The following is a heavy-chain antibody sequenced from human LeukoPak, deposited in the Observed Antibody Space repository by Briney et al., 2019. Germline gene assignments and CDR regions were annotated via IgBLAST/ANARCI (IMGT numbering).Heavy chain of an antibody. CDR3: ASCLGGWYFYYYGMDV. CDR1: GYTFTGYY. D-gene: IGHD6-19*01. J-gene: IGHJ6*02. V-gene: IGHV1-2*06. CDR2: INPNSGGT. Sequence: GASVKVSCKASGYTFTGYYMHWVRQAPGQGLEWMGRINPNSGGTNYAQKFQGRATMTRDTSISTAYMELSRLRSDDTAVYYCASCLGGWYFYYYGMDVWGQGTTVTVSS.